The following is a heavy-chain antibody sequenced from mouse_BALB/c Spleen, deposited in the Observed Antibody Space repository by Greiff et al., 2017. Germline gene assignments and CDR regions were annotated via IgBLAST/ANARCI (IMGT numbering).Heavy chain of an antibody. D-gene: IGHD2-2*01. V-gene: IGHV5-6*01. J-gene: IGHJ2*01. Sequence: EVQRVESGGDLVKPGGSLKLSCAASGFTFSSYGMSWVRQTPDKRLEWVATISSGDNYTYYVDSVKGRFTISRDNAKNTLYLQMSSLKSEDTAMYYCARHTGLRLDYWGQGTTLTVSS. CDR3: ARHTGLRLDY. CDR2: ISSGDNYT. CDR1: GFTFSSYG.